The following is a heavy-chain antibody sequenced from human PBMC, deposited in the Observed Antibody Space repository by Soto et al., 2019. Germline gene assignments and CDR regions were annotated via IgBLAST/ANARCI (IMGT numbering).Heavy chain of an antibody. J-gene: IGHJ6*02. CDR2: IYYSGST. CDR3: ARDLRGSRTSRPWNYYGLDV. CDR1: GGSVSISVHY. V-gene: IGHV4-61*08. Sequence: PSETLSLTCAVSGGSVSISVHYWSCIRQPPGKGLEWIGNIYYSGSTNYNPSLKSRVTISVDTSKNQFSLKLSSVTAADTAVYYCARDLRGSRTSRPWNYYGLDVWGQGTTVTVSS. D-gene: IGHD2-2*01.